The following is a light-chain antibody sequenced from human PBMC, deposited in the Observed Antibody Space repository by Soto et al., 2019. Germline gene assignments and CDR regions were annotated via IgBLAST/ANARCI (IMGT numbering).Light chain of an antibody. J-gene: IGKJ4*01. CDR2: DAS. CDR3: LQYESVPPT. V-gene: IGKV1-33*01. Sequence: DIQMTQSPSSVSANVGDRVTISCQASEGIVSYLNWYQQKPGKAPTLVIYDASNLEEGVPSRFSGSRSGRHFSFTISSLQAEDVATYFCLQYESVPPTCGGGTKVEI. CDR1: EGIVSY.